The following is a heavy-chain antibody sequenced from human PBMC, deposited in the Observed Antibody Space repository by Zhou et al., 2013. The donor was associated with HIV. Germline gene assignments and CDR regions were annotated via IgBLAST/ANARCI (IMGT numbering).Heavy chain of an antibody. CDR2: IIPIFGTA. CDR3: ARVGYGDRLSSYYYYMDV. CDR1: GGTFSSYA. Sequence: QVQLVQSGAEVKKPGSSVKVSCKASGGTFSSYAISWVRQAPGQGLEWMGGIIPIFGTANYAQKFQGRVTITTDESTSTAYMELSSLRSEDTAVYYCARVGYGDRLSSYYYYMDVWGKGTTVTVSS. V-gene: IGHV1-69*05. D-gene: IGHD4-17*01. J-gene: IGHJ6*03.